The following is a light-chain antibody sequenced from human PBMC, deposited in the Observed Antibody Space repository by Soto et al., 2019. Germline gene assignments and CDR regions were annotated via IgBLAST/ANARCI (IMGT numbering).Light chain of an antibody. CDR2: LGS. CDR1: QSLLHSNGYNY. Sequence: DIVMTQSPLSLPVTPGEPASVSCRSSQSLLHSNGYNYLDLYLQKPGQSPQLLIYLGSNRASGVPDRFSGSGSGTDFTLKISRVEAEDVGVYYCMQGLPTPLTFGGGTKVEIK. CDR3: MQGLPTPLT. J-gene: IGKJ4*01. V-gene: IGKV2-28*01.